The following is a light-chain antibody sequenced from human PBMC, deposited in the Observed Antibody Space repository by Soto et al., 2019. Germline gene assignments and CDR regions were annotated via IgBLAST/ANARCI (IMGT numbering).Light chain of an antibody. CDR2: DAS. V-gene: IGKV3-11*01. J-gene: IGKJ5*01. Sequence: EIVLTQSPATLSLSPGERATPSCRASQSVSSYLAWYQQKPGQAPRPLIYDASNRATGIPARFSGSGSGTDFNLTISSLEPEDFAVYNCQQRSNWPITFGQGTRLEI. CDR3: QQRSNWPIT. CDR1: QSVSSY.